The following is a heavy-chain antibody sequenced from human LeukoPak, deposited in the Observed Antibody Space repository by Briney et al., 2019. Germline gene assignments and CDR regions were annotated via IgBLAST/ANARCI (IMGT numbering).Heavy chain of an antibody. CDR1: GGSISSSSYY. CDR3: AREQVVPYFDY. V-gene: IGHV4-39*02. D-gene: IGHD6-13*01. Sequence: SETLSLTCTVSGGSISSSSYYWGWIRQPPGKGLEWIGSIYYSGSTYYNPSLKSRVTISVDTSKNQFSLKLSSVTAADTAVYYCAREQVVPYFDYWGQGTLVTVSS. CDR2: IYYSGST. J-gene: IGHJ4*02.